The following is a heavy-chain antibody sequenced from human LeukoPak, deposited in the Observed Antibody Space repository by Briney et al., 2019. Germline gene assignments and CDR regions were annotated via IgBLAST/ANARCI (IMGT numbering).Heavy chain of an antibody. D-gene: IGHD2-2*01. J-gene: IGHJ1*01. CDR1: GFTVSSNY. CDR3: ARDTRPRYCSSTSCYRSHEYFQH. CDR2: IYSGGST. Sequence: GGSLTLSCAASGFTVSSNYMSWVRQAPGKGLEWVSVIYSGGSTYYADSVKGRFTISRDNSKNTLYLQMNSLTAEDTAVYYCARDTRPRYCSSTSCYRSHEYFQHWGQGTLVSVSS. V-gene: IGHV3-66*01.